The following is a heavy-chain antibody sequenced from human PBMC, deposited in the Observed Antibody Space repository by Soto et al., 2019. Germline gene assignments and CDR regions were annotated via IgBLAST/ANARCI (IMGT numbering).Heavy chain of an antibody. CDR2: ISTDNGDT. Sequence: ASVKVSCKASGYTFTNYGISWVRQAPGQGLEWMGWISTDNGDTNSARKLQGRVTMTTDTSTSTAYMELRSLRSDDTAMYYCARDGVGGGAAGISYYHHGMDVWGQGTTVTFSS. CDR1: GYTFTNYG. CDR3: ARDGVGGGAAGISYYHHGMDV. J-gene: IGHJ6*02. V-gene: IGHV1-18*01. D-gene: IGHD6-13*01.